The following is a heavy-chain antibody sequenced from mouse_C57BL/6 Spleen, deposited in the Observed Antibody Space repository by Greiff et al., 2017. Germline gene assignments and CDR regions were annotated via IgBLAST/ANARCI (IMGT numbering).Heavy chain of an antibody. D-gene: IGHD1-1*01. CDR1: GYTFTDYY. V-gene: IGHV1-26*01. CDR2: INPNNGGT. J-gene: IGHJ2*01. Sequence: EVKLQQSGPELVKPGASVKISCKASGYTFTDYYMNWVKQSHGKSLEWIGDINPNNGGTSYNQKFKGKATLTVDKSSSTAYMELRSLTSEDSAVYYCVYYYGSSLYYFDYWGQGTTLTVSS. CDR3: VYYYGSSLYYFDY.